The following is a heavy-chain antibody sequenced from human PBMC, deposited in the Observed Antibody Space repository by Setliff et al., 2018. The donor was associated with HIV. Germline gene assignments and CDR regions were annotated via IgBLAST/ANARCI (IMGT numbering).Heavy chain of an antibody. D-gene: IGHD2-8*01. V-gene: IGHV3-23*01. CDR3: AKAPSMQYYFDY. Sequence: GGSLRLSCAASGFTFSSYGMHWVRQAPGKGLEWVAEISGSGGGTYYADSMKGRFTISRENAKKSLFLQMNSLKAEDTAVYYCAKAPSMQYYFDYWGQGTLVTVSS. J-gene: IGHJ4*02. CDR2: ISGSGGGT. CDR1: GFTFSSYG.